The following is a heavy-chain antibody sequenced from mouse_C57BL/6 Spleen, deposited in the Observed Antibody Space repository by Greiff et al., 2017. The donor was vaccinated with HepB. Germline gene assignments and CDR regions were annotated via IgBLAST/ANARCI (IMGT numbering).Heavy chain of an antibody. D-gene: IGHD1-1*01. V-gene: IGHV5-17*01. CDR3: ARPFTVVAHWYFDV. CDR1: GFTFSDYG. Sequence: EVMLVESGGGLVKPGGSLKLSCAASGFTFSDYGMHWVRQAPEKGLEWVAYISSGSSTIYYADTVKGRFTISRDNAKNTLFLQMTSLRSEDTAMYYCARPFTVVAHWYFDVWGTGTTVTVSS. CDR2: ISSGSSTI. J-gene: IGHJ1*03.